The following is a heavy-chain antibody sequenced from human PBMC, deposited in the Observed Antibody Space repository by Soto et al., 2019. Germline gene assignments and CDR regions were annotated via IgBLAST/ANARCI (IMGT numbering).Heavy chain of an antibody. D-gene: IGHD1-7*01. CDR1: GYTCTSYG. CDR3: AREGGELELRTGYYYYGMDV. Sequence: ASVKVSCKASGYTCTSYGISWVRQAPGQGLEWMGWISAYNGNTNYAQKLQGRVTMTTDTSTSTAYMELRSLRSDDTAVYYCAREGGELELRTGYYYYGMDVWGQGTTVTVSS. CDR2: ISAYNGNT. V-gene: IGHV1-18*01. J-gene: IGHJ6*02.